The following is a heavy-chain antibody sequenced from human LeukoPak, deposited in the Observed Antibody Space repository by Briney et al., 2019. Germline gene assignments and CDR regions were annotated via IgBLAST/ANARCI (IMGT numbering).Heavy chain of an antibody. CDR1: VGIFSRYT. V-gene: IGHV1-69*02. CDR2: IIPILGIA. Sequence: PVWVSCSPAVGIFSRYTISWVSQAPGQGLEWMGRIIPILGIANYAQTFQGRVTITADKSTSTAYMELSSLRSEDTAVYYCARSQKYDYSFLDYYYGGMDVWGQGTTVTVSS. J-gene: IGHJ6*02. CDR3: ARSQKYDYSFLDYYYGGMDV. D-gene: IGHD4-11*01.